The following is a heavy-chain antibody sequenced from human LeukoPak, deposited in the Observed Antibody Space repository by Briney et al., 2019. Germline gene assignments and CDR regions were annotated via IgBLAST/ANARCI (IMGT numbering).Heavy chain of an antibody. Sequence: GESLKISCKGSGYSFASYWIGWVRQIPGKGLEWMGIIYPGDSDTRYSPSFQGQVTISADKSISTAYLQWSSLKASDTAMYYCARQGYGGNSSRYFDYWGQGALVTVSS. J-gene: IGHJ4*02. D-gene: IGHD4-23*01. CDR1: GYSFASYW. CDR2: IYPGDSDT. V-gene: IGHV5-51*01. CDR3: ARQGYGGNSSRYFDY.